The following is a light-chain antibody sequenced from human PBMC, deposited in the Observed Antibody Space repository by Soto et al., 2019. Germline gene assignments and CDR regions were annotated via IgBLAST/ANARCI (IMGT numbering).Light chain of an antibody. Sequence: QSALTQPASVSGSPGQSITISCTGTSSNVGSYKLVSWYQQHPGKAPKLMIVEVNKRPSGVSNRFPGSKSGNTASLTISGLKFEDEADYYCCSSGGSPTYVFGTGTKLTVL. J-gene: IGLJ1*01. CDR2: EVN. CDR3: CSSGGSPTYV. V-gene: IGLV2-23*02. CDR1: SSNVGSYKL.